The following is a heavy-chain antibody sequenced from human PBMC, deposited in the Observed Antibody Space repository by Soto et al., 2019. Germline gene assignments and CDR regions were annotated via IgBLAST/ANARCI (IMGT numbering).Heavy chain of an antibody. V-gene: IGHV1-3*01. CDR3: ARDVSDYSSGWYYHDF. J-gene: IGHJ4*02. CDR1: GYTFRSYA. CDR2: INAANGNA. Sequence: ASVKVSCKAYGYTFRSYAMHWVRQAPGQRLEWMGWINAANGNAKYSQKFQGRVTITRDTSATTAYMELSSLRLEDTAVYFCARDVSDYSSGWYYHDFWGQGTLVTVSS. D-gene: IGHD4-4*01.